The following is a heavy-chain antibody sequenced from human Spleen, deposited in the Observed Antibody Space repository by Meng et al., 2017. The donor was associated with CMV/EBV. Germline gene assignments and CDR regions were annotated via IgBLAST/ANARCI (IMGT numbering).Heavy chain of an antibody. J-gene: IGHJ4*02. Sequence: SETLSLTCTVYGGSFNAYYYNWFRQAPGKGLEWIGEINHSGSTNYNPSLKSRVTISVDKSKNQFSLRLTSVTAADTAVYYCARSFWSGFRYFDYWGQGTLVTVSS. CDR1: GGSFNAYY. CDR2: INHSGST. V-gene: IGHV4-34*01. D-gene: IGHD3-3*01. CDR3: ARSFWSGFRYFDY.